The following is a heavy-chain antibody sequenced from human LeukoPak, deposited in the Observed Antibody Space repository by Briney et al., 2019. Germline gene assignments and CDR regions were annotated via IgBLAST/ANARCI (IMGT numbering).Heavy chain of an antibody. CDR2: INPSGGST. V-gene: IGHV1-46*01. CDR3: ARIDYSNYSAGD. Sequence: ASVKVSCKASGYTFTGYYMHWVRQAPGQGLEWMGWINPSGGSTSYAQKFQGRVTMTRDTSTSTVYMELSSLRSEDTAVYYCARIDYSNYSAGDWGQGTLVTVSS. CDR1: GYTFTGYY. D-gene: IGHD4-11*01. J-gene: IGHJ4*02.